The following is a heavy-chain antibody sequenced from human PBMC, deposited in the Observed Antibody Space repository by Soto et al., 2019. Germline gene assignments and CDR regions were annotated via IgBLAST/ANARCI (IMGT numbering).Heavy chain of an antibody. CDR1: GGSISSSSYF. J-gene: IGHJ4*02. CDR2: IYYSGST. Sequence: SETLSLTCSVSGGSISSSSYFWGWIRQPPGKGLEWIGSIYYSGSTYYNPSLRSRVSISVDTSKNQFSLDLSSVTAADTAVYYCATMGTPVTGLYYFDYWGQGTLVTVSS. V-gene: IGHV4-39*07. CDR3: ATMGTPVTGLYYFDY. D-gene: IGHD4-17*01.